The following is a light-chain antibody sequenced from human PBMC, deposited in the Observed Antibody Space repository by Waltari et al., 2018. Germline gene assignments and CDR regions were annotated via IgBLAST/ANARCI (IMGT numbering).Light chain of an antibody. CDR2: DAM. J-gene: IGKJ4*01. V-gene: IGKV1-39*01. CDR3: QQSYSAPVT. Sequence: DIQMTQSPASLSASIGERVTVSCRASQYISDYLHWFQQKEGEAPRLLIHDAMSLESGVPERFGGSGSGTHFTLTILSLQPEDSATYYCQQSYSAPVTFGGGTRVEI. CDR1: QYISDY.